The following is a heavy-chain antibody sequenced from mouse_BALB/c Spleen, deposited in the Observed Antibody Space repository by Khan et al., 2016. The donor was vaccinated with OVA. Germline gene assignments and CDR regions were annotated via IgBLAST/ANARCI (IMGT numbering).Heavy chain of an antibody. CDR1: GFTFTSYG. CDR2: ISSDSNTI. Sequence: EVELVESGGGLVQSGGSRKLSCAASGFTFTSYGMHWIRQAPEKGLEWVAYISSDSNTIYYADTVKGRFTISRDNPKNTLFLQMTSLRSGDTAMYFGATSYVYGYYFDYWGQGTTLTVSS. CDR3: ATSYVYGYYFDY. D-gene: IGHD1-1*01. J-gene: IGHJ2*01. V-gene: IGHV5-17*02.